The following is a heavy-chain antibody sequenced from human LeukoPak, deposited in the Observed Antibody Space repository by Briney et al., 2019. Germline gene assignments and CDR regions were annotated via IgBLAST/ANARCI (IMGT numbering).Heavy chain of an antibody. J-gene: IGHJ4*02. V-gene: IGHV3-23*01. Sequence: GGSLRLSCAPSGFTFSSYAMSWVRQAPGKGLEWVSAISGSGGSTYYADSVKGRFTISRDNSKNTLYLQMNSLRAEDTAVYYCANGVTDYDSSVGYWGQGTLVTVSS. CDR3: ANGVTDYDSSVGY. CDR1: GFTFSSYA. D-gene: IGHD3-22*01. CDR2: ISGSGGST.